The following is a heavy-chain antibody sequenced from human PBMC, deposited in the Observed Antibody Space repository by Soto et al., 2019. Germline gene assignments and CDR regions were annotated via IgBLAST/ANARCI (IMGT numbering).Heavy chain of an antibody. D-gene: IGHD3-10*01. CDR2: ITDTGGDA. V-gene: IGHV3-23*01. J-gene: IGHJ4*02. CDR3: ARGSTDSYPGSRIFDF. Sequence: GGSLRLSCVASGLTFGSRAMSWVRQAPGEGLQWVSTITDTGGDAKYADSVRGRFVISRDNSKKTLYLQMTSLTAEDSAMYFCARGSTDSYPGSRIFDFWGRGTLVTVSS. CDR1: GLTFGSRA.